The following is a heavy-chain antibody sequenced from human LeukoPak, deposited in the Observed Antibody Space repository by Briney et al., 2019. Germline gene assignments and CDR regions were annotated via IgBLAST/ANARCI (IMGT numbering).Heavy chain of an antibody. D-gene: IGHD1-26*01. CDR1: GYTFTTYA. J-gene: IGHJ5*02. CDR3: ARGIVGATTWFDP. Sequence: ASVKVSCKASGYTFTTYAMHWVRQAPGQGLEWMGWINPNSGGTNYAQKFQGRVTMTRDTSISTAYMELSRLRSDDTAVYYCARGIVGATTWFDPWGQGTLVTVSS. V-gene: IGHV1-2*02. CDR2: INPNSGGT.